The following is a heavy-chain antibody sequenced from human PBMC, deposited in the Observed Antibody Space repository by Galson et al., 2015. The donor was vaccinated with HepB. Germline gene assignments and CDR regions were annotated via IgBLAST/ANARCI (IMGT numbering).Heavy chain of an antibody. D-gene: IGHD7-27*01. Sequence: SVKVSCKASGYTFTSYYMHWVRQAPGQGLEWMGIINPSGGSTSYAQKFQGRVTMTRDTSTSTVYMELISLRSEDTAVYYCARNPPPELGVAGGFDYWGQGTLVTVSS. CDR2: INPSGGST. J-gene: IGHJ4*02. CDR3: ARNPPPELGVAGGFDY. V-gene: IGHV1-46*01. CDR1: GYTFTSYY.